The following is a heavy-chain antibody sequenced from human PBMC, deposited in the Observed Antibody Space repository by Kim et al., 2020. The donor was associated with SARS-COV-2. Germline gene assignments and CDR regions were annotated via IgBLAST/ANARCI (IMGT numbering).Heavy chain of an antibody. D-gene: IGHD1-26*01. CDR3: ARLGPGLLNWFDP. Sequence: YSNPSLKSRVTISVDTSKNQFSLKLSSVTAADTAVYYWARLGPGLLNWFDPWGQGTLVTVSS. J-gene: IGHJ5*02. V-gene: IGHV4-39*01.